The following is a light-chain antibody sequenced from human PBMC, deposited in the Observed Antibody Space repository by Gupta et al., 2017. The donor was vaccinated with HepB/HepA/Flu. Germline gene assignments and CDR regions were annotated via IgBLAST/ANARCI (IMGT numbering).Light chain of an antibody. V-gene: IGKV2-28*01. Sequence: DIVMTQSPLSLSVSPGEAASISCRSRQSLLHSYGINYVVWYLQKPGQYPQLLIYLGANRASGVPDWFIGSESGTDVSPDISSVQAEDVGVYYCMQALKVYYTFGQGTKLEIK. CDR3: MQALKVYYT. J-gene: IGKJ2*01. CDR2: LGA. CDR1: QSLLHSYGINY.